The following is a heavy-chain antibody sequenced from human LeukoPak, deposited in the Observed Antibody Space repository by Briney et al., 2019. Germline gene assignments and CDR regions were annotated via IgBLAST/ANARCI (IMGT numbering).Heavy chain of an antibody. D-gene: IGHD6-25*01. Sequence: ASVKVSCKASGYTFTGYYMHWVRQAPGQGLEWMGWINPNSGGTNYAQKFQGRVTMTRDTSISTAYMELSRLRSDDTAVYYCARGTRGYGEYQLAEYYYGMDVWVQGTTVTDSS. J-gene: IGHJ6*02. V-gene: IGHV1-2*02. CDR1: GYTFTGYY. CDR2: INPNSGGT. CDR3: ARGTRGYGEYQLAEYYYGMDV.